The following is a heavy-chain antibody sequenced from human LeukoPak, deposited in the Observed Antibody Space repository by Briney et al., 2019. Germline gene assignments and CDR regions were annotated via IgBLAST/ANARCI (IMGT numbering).Heavy chain of an antibody. Sequence: PGGSLRLSCAASGFTVSSNYMSWVRQAPGKGLEWVSGISWNSGSIGYADSVKGRFTISRDNAKNSLYLQMNSLRAEDTALYYCAKGGIAVAGTVDYWGQGTLVTVSS. J-gene: IGHJ4*02. CDR3: AKGGIAVAGTVDY. V-gene: IGHV3-9*01. CDR1: GFTVSSNY. CDR2: ISWNSGSI. D-gene: IGHD6-19*01.